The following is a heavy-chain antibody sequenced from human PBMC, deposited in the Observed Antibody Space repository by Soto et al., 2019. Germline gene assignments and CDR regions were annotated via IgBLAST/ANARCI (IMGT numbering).Heavy chain of an antibody. CDR2: INPNSGGT. J-gene: IGHJ6*02. V-gene: IGHV1-2*04. Sequence: ASVKVSCKASGYTFTGYYMHWVRQAPGQGLEWMGWINPNSGGTNYAQKFQGWVTMTRDTSISTAYMELSRLRSDDTAVYYCARETIAAAGTGYYYYGMDVWGQGTTVTVSS. CDR3: ARETIAAAGTGYYYYGMDV. D-gene: IGHD6-13*01. CDR1: GYTFTGYY.